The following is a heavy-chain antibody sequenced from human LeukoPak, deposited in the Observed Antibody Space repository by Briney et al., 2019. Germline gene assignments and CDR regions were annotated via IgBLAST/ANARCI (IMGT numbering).Heavy chain of an antibody. Sequence: APVKVSCKASGYTFTSYAMHWVRQAPGQGLEWMGWITPGGGTNYPQKFQGRVAITWDTSITTAYMDLSRLTSDDTAVYYCARDRYGDGFAHFDYWGQGALVTVSS. CDR1: GYTFTSYA. V-gene: IGHV1-2*02. J-gene: IGHJ4*02. CDR2: ITPGGGT. CDR3: ARDRYGDGFAHFDY. D-gene: IGHD5-24*01.